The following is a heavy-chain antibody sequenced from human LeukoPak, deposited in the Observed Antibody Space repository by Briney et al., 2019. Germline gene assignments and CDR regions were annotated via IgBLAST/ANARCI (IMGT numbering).Heavy chain of an antibody. V-gene: IGHV4-61*01. Sequence: SETLSLTCTVSGGSISSSSYYWSWIRQPPGKGLEWIGYIYCSGSSNYNPSFTSRVTISLDTSKNQFSLKLSSVTAADTAVYFCARDLLPYGMDVWGQGTTVTVSS. CDR2: IYCSGSS. J-gene: IGHJ6*02. D-gene: IGHD2/OR15-2a*01. CDR3: ARDLLPYGMDV. CDR1: GGSISSSSYY.